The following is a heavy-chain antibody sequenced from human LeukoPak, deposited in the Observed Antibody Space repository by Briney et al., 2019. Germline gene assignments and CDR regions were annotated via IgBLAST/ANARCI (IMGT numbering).Heavy chain of an antibody. CDR2: INSDGSIT. CDR1: GFIFSSYW. D-gene: IGHD2-2*01. J-gene: IGHJ5*02. CDR3: ARGDVVVPAAMAPDP. V-gene: IGHV3-74*01. Sequence: GGSLRLSRAASGFIFSSYWMHWVRQAPGKGLVWVSRINSDGSITTYAASVKGRFTISRDNDNNTLYLQMNSLTAEDTAVYYCARGDVVVPAAMAPDPWGQGTLVTVSS.